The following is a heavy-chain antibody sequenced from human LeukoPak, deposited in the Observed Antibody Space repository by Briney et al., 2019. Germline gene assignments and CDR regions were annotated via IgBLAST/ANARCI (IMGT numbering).Heavy chain of an antibody. CDR1: GFTFSSYS. D-gene: IGHD3-22*01. CDR2: ISSSSSYI. V-gene: IGHV3-21*01. Sequence: GGSLRLSCAASGFTFSSYSMNWVRQAPGKGLEWVSSISSSSSYIYYADSVKGRFTISRDNAKNSLYLQMSSLRAEDTAVYYCARDPGYYDSSPYYWGQGTLVTVSS. J-gene: IGHJ4*02. CDR3: ARDPGYYDSSPYY.